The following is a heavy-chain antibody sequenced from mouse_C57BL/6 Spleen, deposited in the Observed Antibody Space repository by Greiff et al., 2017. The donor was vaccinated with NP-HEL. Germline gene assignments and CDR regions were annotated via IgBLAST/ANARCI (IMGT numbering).Heavy chain of an antibody. Sequence: QVQLQQSGAELVKPGASVKISCKASGYAFSSYWMNWVKQRPGKGLEWIGQIYPGDGDTNYNGKFKGKATLTADKSSSTAYMQLSSLTSADSAVYFCARSGSNYVLGRGGFDYWGQGTTLTVSS. CDR3: ARSGSNYVLGRGGFDY. CDR1: GYAFSSYW. CDR2: IYPGDGDT. D-gene: IGHD2-5*01. J-gene: IGHJ2*01. V-gene: IGHV1-80*01.